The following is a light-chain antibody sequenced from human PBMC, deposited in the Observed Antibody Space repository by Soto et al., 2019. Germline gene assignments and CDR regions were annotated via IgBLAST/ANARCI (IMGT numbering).Light chain of an antibody. CDR2: EVT. V-gene: IGLV2-14*01. Sequence: QSVLTQPASVSGSPGQSITISCTGTSSDVGDYNFVSWYQHHPGKAPKLMIYEVTHRPSGVSNRFSGSKSGNTASLTISGLQAEDEADYYCSSYTTSSTLVLFGGGTKLTVL. CDR3: SSYTTSSTLVL. CDR1: SSDVGDYNF. J-gene: IGLJ2*01.